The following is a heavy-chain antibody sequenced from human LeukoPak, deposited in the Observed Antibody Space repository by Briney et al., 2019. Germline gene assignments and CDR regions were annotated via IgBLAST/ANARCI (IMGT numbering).Heavy chain of an antibody. CDR3: AKARRRDGYSYFDY. D-gene: IGHD4-4*01. J-gene: IGHJ4*02. CDR1: GFTFSSYG. Sequence: PGGSLRLSCAASGFTFSSYGMPWVRQAPGKGLEWVAVISYDGSNKYYADSVKGRFTISRDNSKNTLYLQMNSLRAEDTAVYYCAKARRRDGYSYFDYWGQGTLVTVSS. V-gene: IGHV3-30*18. CDR2: ISYDGSNK.